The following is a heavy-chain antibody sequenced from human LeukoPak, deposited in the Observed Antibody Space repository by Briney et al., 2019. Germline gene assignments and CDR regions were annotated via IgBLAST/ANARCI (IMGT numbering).Heavy chain of an antibody. CDR1: GYTFTGYY. J-gene: IGHJ4*02. V-gene: IGHV1-2*06. CDR3: ARDSLVRTYYYDSSGYYTH. Sequence: GASVKVSCKASGYTFTGYYMHWVRQAPGQGLERMGRINPNSGGTNYAQKFQGRVTMTRDTSISTAYMELSRLRSDDTAVYYCARDSLVRTYYYDSSGYYTHWGQGTLVTVSS. D-gene: IGHD3-22*01. CDR2: INPNSGGT.